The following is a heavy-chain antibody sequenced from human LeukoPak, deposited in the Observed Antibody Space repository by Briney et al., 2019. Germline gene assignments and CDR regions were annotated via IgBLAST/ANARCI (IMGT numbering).Heavy chain of an antibody. V-gene: IGHV3-33*01. CDR1: GFNFSNYG. D-gene: IGHD3-10*01. Sequence: GRSLRLSCAASGFNFSNYGMHWVRQVPGTGLEWVAVIWYDGNTKYYANYVKGRFTVSRDNSKNTLYLLMNILRPEDTAIYYCARDSGFGELVTYYFDYWGQGTLVTVSS. CDR3: ARDSGFGELVTYYFDY. J-gene: IGHJ4*02. CDR2: IWYDGNTK.